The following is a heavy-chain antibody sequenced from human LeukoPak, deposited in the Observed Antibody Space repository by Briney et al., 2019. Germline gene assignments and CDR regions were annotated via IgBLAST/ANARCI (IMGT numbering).Heavy chain of an antibody. J-gene: IGHJ4*02. CDR2: VSYDGSYK. V-gene: IGHV3-30*04. CDR3: ASCGYSYGYFDY. Sequence: GGSLRLSCAATGFTFSNFAMHWVRQAPGKGLEWVAVVSYDGSYKYYADSVKGRFTISRDNSKNTLYLQMNSLRAEDTAVYYCASCGYSYGYFDYWGQGTLVTVSS. D-gene: IGHD5-18*01. CDR1: GFTFSNFA.